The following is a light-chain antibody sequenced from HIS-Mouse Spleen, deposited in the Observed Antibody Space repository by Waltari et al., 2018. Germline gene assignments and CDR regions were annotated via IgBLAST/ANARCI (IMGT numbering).Light chain of an antibody. CDR3: QSYDSSTVV. Sequence: NFMLTQPHSVSESPGKTVTISCTRSSGSIARNYVPWYQQRPGSAPTTVIYEDNQRPSGVPDRFSGSIDSSSNSASLTISGLKTEDEADYYCQSYDSSTVVFGGGTKLTVL. V-gene: IGLV6-57*04. CDR1: SGSIARNY. J-gene: IGLJ2*01. CDR2: EDN.